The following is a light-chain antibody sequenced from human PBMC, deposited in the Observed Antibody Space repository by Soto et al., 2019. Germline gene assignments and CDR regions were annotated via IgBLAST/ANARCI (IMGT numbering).Light chain of an antibody. J-gene: IGKJ2*01. Sequence: DIQMTQSPSSLSASVGDRVTITCQASHDITKYLNWYQQKPGKAPKLLIYDTSNLEKGVPFRFSGRVSRTNFTLTISGLRPEDFATHYCQYYANFPPMFTFGQGTNLEMK. V-gene: IGKV1-33*01. CDR2: DTS. CDR1: HDITKY. CDR3: QYYANFPPMFT.